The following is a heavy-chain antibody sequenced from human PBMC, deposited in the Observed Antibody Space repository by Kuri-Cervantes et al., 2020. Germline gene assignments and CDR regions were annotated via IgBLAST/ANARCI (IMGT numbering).Heavy chain of an antibody. J-gene: IGHJ4*02. CDR3: AKGSGGNGDQRY. D-gene: IGHD4-17*01. V-gene: IGHV3-30-3*01. CDR2: ISYDGGNK. Sequence: GGSLRLSCAASGFTFSSYAMHWVRQAPGKGLEWVAVISYDGGNKYYADSVKGRFTISRDNSMNTLYLQMNSLTAEDTAVYYCAKGSGGNGDQRYWGQGTLVTVSS. CDR1: GFTFSSYA.